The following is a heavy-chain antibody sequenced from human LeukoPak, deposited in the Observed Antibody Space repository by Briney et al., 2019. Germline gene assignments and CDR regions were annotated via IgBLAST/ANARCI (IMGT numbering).Heavy chain of an antibody. CDR2: ISYDGNIK. CDR3: AKDPWD. V-gene: IGHV3-30-3*01. CDR1: GFTFRSYA. J-gene: IGHJ4*02. D-gene: IGHD1-26*01. Sequence: GKSLRLSCAASGFTFRSYAIHWVRQAPGKGLEWVAFISYDGNIKYYADSVKGRFTISRDNSKNTLYLQMNSLRAEDTAVYYCAKDPWDWGQGTLVTVSS.